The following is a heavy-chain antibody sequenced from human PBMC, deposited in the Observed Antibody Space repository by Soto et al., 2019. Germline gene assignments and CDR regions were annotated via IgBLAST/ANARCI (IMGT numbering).Heavy chain of an antibody. V-gene: IGHV4-59*01. J-gene: IGHJ3*02. Sequence: SETLSLTCTVSGGSISSYYWSWIRQPPGKGLEWIGYIYYSGSTNYNPSLKSRVTISVDTSKNQFSLKLSSVTAADTAVYYCARTLDDAFDIWGQGTMVTVSS. CDR1: GGSISSYY. CDR2: IYYSGST. CDR3: ARTLDDAFDI.